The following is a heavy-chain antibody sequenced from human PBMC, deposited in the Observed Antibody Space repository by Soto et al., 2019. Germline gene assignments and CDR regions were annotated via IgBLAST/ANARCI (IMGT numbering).Heavy chain of an antibody. CDR1: GGSFSGYY. D-gene: IGHD3-3*02. V-gene: IGHV4-34*01. Sequence: KPSETLSLTCGVYGGSFSGYYWTWIRQAPGKGLEWIGEINHSGGTNYNSSLKSRVTISVDTSKNQLSLTLYSVTAADTAVYYCARDRQYYQFWSGYQTERPYGMDVWGQGTTVTVSS. CDR2: INHSGGT. CDR3: ARDRQYYQFWSGYQTERPYGMDV. J-gene: IGHJ6*02.